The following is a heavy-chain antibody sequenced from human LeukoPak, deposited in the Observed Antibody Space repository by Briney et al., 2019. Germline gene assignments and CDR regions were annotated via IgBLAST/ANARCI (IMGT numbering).Heavy chain of an antibody. V-gene: IGHV3-30-3*01. D-gene: IGHD3-22*01. Sequence: GGSLRLSCAASGFTFSSYAMHWVRQAPGKGLEWVAVISYDGSNKYYADSVKGRFTISRDNSKNTLYLQMNSLRAEDTAVYYCARDGEGSYYDSSGSPFDYWGQGTLVTVSS. J-gene: IGHJ4*02. CDR1: GFTFSSYA. CDR2: ISYDGSNK. CDR3: ARDGEGSYYDSSGSPFDY.